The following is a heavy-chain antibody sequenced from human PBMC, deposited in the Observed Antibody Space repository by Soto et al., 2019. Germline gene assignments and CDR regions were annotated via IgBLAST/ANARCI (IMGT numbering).Heavy chain of an antibody. J-gene: IGHJ4*02. CDR2: MYDSGST. Sequence: SETLSLTCTVSGGSISGYYWSWIRQPPGKGLEWIGYMYDSGSTNYNPSLNSRVTIFVDPSTKEVSLKLTSVTAADTAVYHCARGRSGFDYGYFFDSWGQGTLVTVSS. V-gene: IGHV4-59*01. CDR3: ARGRSGFDYGYFFDS. D-gene: IGHD5-12*01. CDR1: GGSISGYY.